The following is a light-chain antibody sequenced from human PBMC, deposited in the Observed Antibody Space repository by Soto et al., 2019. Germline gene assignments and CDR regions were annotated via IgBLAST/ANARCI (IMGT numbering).Light chain of an antibody. CDR1: SSDVGGYNY. V-gene: IGLV2-14*03. J-gene: IGLJ1*01. Sequence: QSALTQPASVSGSPGQSITISCTGTSSDVGGYNYVSWYQQHPGKAPKLMIYDVSNRPSGVSNRFSGSKSGNTASLTISGLQAEEEAAYYCSSYTSSSLYVFGPGTKLTVL. CDR3: SSYTSSSLYV. CDR2: DVS.